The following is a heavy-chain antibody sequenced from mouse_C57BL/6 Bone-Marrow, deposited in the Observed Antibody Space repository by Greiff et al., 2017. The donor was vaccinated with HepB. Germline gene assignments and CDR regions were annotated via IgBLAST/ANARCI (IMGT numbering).Heavy chain of an antibody. Sequence: QVQLQQSGAELARPGASVKLSCKASGYTFTSYGISWVKQRTGQGLEWIGEIYPRSGNTYYNEKFKGKATLTADKSSSTAYMELRSLTSEDSAVYFSARSYYGSSYYAMDYWGQGTSVTVSS. CDR2: IYPRSGNT. D-gene: IGHD1-1*01. CDR1: GYTFTSYG. CDR3: ARSYYGSSYYAMDY. V-gene: IGHV1-81*01. J-gene: IGHJ4*01.